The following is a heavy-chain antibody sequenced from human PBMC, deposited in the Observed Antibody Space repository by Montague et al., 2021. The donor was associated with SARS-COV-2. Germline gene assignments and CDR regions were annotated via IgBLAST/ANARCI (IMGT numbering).Heavy chain of an antibody. Sequence: ETLSLTCTVSAGSLSSRSNSWGWIRQPPGMELHWIWSVDSAGSTYYSPSLKSRVTISLDTSKNQFSLKLSSVTAADTAVYYCARDEYNRYWYKYWGQGALVTVSS. J-gene: IGHJ4*02. CDR1: AGSLSSRSNS. CDR2: VDSAGST. CDR3: ARDEYNRYWYKY. D-gene: IGHD2-8*02. V-gene: IGHV4-39*07.